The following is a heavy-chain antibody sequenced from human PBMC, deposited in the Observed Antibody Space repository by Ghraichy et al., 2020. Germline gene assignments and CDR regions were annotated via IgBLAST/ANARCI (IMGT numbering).Heavy chain of an antibody. CDR1: GFTFTNYW. J-gene: IGHJ4*02. D-gene: IGHD6-13*01. Sequence: GESLNISCAASGFTFTNYWMHWVRQVPGKGLEWVSRINTDGSSTKYADSVKGRLTMSRDNAKNTVHLQMNSLRDEDTAVYFCVREGITAAATGGFDFWGQGTLVTVSS. CDR2: INTDGSST. CDR3: VREGITAAATGGFDF. V-gene: IGHV3-74*03.